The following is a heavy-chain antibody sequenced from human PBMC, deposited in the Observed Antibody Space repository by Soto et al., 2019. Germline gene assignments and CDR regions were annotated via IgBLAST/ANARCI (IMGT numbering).Heavy chain of an antibody. D-gene: IGHD3-10*01. V-gene: IGHV5-51*01. CDR3: ARPGGSGTFYKFDV. CDR1: VYAFVNFG. Sequence: XESLKISCQGSVYAFVNFGVVWVRQMPGKGLEWMGIIYTSNSETRYSPSFQGQVTMSVDKSTATAYLQWSSLKASDTAVYYCARPGGSGTFYKFDVWGQGTPVTVSS. J-gene: IGHJ4*02. CDR2: IYTSNSET.